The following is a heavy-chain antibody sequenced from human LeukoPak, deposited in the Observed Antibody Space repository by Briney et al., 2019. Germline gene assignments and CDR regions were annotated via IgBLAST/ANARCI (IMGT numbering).Heavy chain of an antibody. CDR1: GYTFTGYY. D-gene: IGHD5-12*01. V-gene: IGHV1-2*02. CDR2: INPNSGGT. CDR3: ARDPGYSGYDLVSWFDP. J-gene: IGHJ5*02. Sequence: ASVKVSCKASGYTFTGYYMHWVLQAPGQGLEWMGWINPNSGGTNYAQKFQGRVTMTRDTSIGTAYMELSRLRSDDTAVYYCARDPGYSGYDLVSWFDPWGQGTLVTVSS.